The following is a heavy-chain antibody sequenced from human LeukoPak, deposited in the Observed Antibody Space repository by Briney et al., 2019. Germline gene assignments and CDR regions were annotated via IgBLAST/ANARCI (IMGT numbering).Heavy chain of an antibody. Sequence: PGGSLRLPCAASGLPFSDYYMSWTRQATGEGLEWLSFISQSGAHIHYADSVRGRFTIPRDNAQNSLYLQMNSLRAEDMAVYYCVRDIRAVGVTLYFDYWGQGALVTVSS. D-gene: IGHD1-26*01. J-gene: IGHJ4*02. CDR2: ISQSGAHI. V-gene: IGHV3-11*01. CDR1: GLPFSDYY. CDR3: VRDIRAVGVTLYFDY.